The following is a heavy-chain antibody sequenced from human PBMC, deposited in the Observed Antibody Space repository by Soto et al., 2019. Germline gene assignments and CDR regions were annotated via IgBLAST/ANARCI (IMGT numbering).Heavy chain of an antibody. CDR3: ARDPRITMIVVVPHPFDY. Sequence: QPGRSLRLSCAXXGFTFXXXXXXXVXQAPGXXXXXXXXISYDGSNKYYADSVKGRFTISRDNSKNTLYLQMNSLRAEDTAVYYCARDPRITMIVVVPHPFDYWGQGTLVTVSS. D-gene: IGHD3-22*01. V-gene: IGHV3-30-3*01. J-gene: IGHJ4*02. CDR1: GFTFXXXX. CDR2: ISYDGSNK.